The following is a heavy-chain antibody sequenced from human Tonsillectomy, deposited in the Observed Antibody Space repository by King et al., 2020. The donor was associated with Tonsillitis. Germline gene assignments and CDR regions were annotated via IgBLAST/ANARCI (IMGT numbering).Heavy chain of an antibody. J-gene: IGHJ4*02. Sequence: VQLVESGGGVVQPGGSLRLSCAASGFTFDDYAMHWVRQAPGKGLEWVSLIIGDGGSTYYADSVKGRFTTSRDNSKNSLYLQMNSLRTEDTALYYCAKDSIAVNYFDYWGQGTLVTVSS. D-gene: IGHD6-19*01. V-gene: IGHV3-43*02. CDR3: AKDSIAVNYFDY. CDR2: IIGDGGST. CDR1: GFTFDDYA.